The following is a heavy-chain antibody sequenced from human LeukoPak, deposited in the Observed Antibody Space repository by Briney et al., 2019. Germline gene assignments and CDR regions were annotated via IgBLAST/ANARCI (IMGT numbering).Heavy chain of an antibody. D-gene: IGHD2-15*01. CDR1: GFTFSSCY. J-gene: IGHJ4*02. V-gene: IGHV3-64*01. CDR3: ARDRAGSSDY. Sequence: PGGSLRLSCAASGFTFSSCYMHWVRQAPGRGLEYVSTIASDGTSTYYSTSVKGRVTTSRDNAKNSLYLQMNSLRSEDTAVYYCARDRAGSSDYWGQGTLVTVSS. CDR2: IASDGTST.